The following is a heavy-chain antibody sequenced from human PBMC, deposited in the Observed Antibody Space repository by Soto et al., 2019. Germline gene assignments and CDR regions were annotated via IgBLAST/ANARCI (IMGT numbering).Heavy chain of an antibody. CDR1: GYTFTSYG. Sequence: ASVKVSCKASGYTFTSYGISWERQAPGQGLEWMGWISAYNGNTNYAQKLQGRVTMTTDTSTSTAYMELRSLRSDDTAVYYCARVRGLGATNYYYGMDVWGQGTTVTVSS. J-gene: IGHJ6*02. V-gene: IGHV1-18*01. CDR3: ARVRGLGATNYYYGMDV. CDR2: ISAYNGNT. D-gene: IGHD1-26*01.